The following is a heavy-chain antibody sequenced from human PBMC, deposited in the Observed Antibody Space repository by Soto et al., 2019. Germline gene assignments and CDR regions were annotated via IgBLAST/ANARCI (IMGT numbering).Heavy chain of an antibody. J-gene: IGHJ2*01. Sequence: QVQLVQSGAEVKKPGSSVTVSCKASGGTFSSYTISWVRQAPGQGLEWMGGIIPIFGTANYAQKFQGRVTITADESTXKAYMELSSLRSEDTAVYYCARGNHRWLQLWYFDLWGRGTLVTVSS. CDR2: IIPIFGTA. CDR3: ARGNHRWLQLWYFDL. D-gene: IGHD5-12*01. CDR1: GGTFSSYT. V-gene: IGHV1-69*12.